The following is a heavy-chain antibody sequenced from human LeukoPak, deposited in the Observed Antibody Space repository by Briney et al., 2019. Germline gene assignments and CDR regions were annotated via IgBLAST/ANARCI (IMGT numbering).Heavy chain of an antibody. CDR3: AKDLRDFWTGYYFDY. J-gene: IGHJ4*02. CDR2: ISGSGGST. Sequence: GGSLRLSCAASGFTFSSYAMSWVRQAPGKGLEWVSAISGSGGSTYYADSVKGRFTISRDNSKNTLYLQMNSLRAEDTAVYYSAKDLRDFWTGYYFDYWGQGTLVTVSS. CDR1: GFTFSSYA. V-gene: IGHV3-23*01. D-gene: IGHD3/OR15-3a*01.